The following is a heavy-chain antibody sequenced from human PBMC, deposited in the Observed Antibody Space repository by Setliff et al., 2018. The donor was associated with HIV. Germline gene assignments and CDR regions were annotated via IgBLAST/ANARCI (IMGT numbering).Heavy chain of an antibody. CDR3: ARDPYCIGSCCFRSYQX. J-gene: IGHJ1*01. Sequence: PSETLSLTCTVSGGSISSSSYYWGWIRQPPGKGLEWIGYIYYSGSTNYSPSLKSRVTISLDTSKKQFSLKLSSVTAADTAVYFCARDPYCIGSCCFRSYQXWGRGXQVTVSS. V-gene: IGHV4-61*05. CDR1: GGSISSSSYY. D-gene: IGHD2-15*01. CDR2: IYYSGST.